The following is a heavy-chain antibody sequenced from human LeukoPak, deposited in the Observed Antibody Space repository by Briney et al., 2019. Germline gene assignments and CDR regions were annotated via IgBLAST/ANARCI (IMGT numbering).Heavy chain of an antibody. D-gene: IGHD5-18*01. CDR1: GYTFTSYA. J-gene: IGHJ4*02. V-gene: IGHV1-3*01. CDR2: INAGNGNT. Sequence: ASVKVSCKASGYTFTSYAMHWVRQAPGQRLEWMGWINAGNGNTKYSQKFQGRVTITRDTSASTAYMELSSLRSEDTAVYYCARDPWDIVVAGVDTAMGIFDYWGQGTLVTVS. CDR3: ARDPWDIVVAGVDTAMGIFDY.